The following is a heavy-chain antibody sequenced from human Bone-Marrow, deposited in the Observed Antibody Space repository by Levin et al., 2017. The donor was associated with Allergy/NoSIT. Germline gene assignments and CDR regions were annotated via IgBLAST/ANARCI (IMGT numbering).Heavy chain of an antibody. CDR3: VKDRSSVDNWNYVGPFES. D-gene: IGHD1-7*01. Sequence: PGGSLRLSCEASGFTFNDFAMHWVRQIPGKGLEWVTGIMWNSARMDYADSVKGRFTISRDNGKKSLYLEMNALRVEDTALYYCVKDRSSVDNWNYVGPFESWGQGTLVTVSS. V-gene: IGHV3-9*01. J-gene: IGHJ4*02. CDR1: GFTFNDFA. CDR2: IMWNSARM.